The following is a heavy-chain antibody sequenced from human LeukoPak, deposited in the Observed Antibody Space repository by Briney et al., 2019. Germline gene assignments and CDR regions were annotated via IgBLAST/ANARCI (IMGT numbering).Heavy chain of an antibody. CDR2: INSDGSST. J-gene: IGHJ1*01. CDR3: ARQNWNLEYFQH. CDR1: GFTFSSYW. D-gene: IGHD1-1*01. Sequence: GGSLRLSCAASGFTFSSYWMHWVRQAPGKGLVWVSRINSDGSSTSYADSVKGRFTISRDNAKNSLYLQMNSLRAEDTAVYYCARQNWNLEYFQHWGQGTLVTVSS. V-gene: IGHV3-74*01.